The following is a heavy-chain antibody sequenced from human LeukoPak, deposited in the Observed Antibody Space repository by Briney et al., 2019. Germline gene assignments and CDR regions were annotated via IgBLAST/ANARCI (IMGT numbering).Heavy chain of an antibody. Sequence: PGGSLRLSCVASGFTFSGNWMNWVRHAPGKGLEWVSAISDNGGYTYYADSVQGRFTISRDNSKSTLCLQMNSLRAEDTAVYYCAKQLGYCSDGSCYFPYWGQGTLVTVSS. J-gene: IGHJ4*02. V-gene: IGHV3-23*01. CDR1: GFTFSGNW. CDR2: ISDNGGYT. CDR3: AKQLGYCSDGSCYFPY. D-gene: IGHD2-15*01.